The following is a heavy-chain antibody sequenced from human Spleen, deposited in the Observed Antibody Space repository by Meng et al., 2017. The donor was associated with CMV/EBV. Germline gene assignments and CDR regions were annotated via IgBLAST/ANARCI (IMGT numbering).Heavy chain of an antibody. D-gene: IGHD6-19*01. CDR1: GYSFTSYW. Sequence: GESLKISCKGSGYSFTSYWIGWVRQMPGKGLEWMGIIYPGDSDTRYSPSFQGQVTISADKSISTAYLQWSSLKASDTAMYYCARRSEVYSSGWFTIDYWGQGTLVTVSS. J-gene: IGHJ4*02. CDR2: IYPGDSDT. V-gene: IGHV5-51*01. CDR3: ARRSEVYSSGWFTIDY.